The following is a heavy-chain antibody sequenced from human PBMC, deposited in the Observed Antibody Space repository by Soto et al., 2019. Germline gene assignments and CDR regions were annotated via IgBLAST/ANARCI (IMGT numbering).Heavy chain of an antibody. J-gene: IGHJ4*02. CDR2: ITGSGGDT. V-gene: IGHV3-23*01. CDR3: AKGYSSGPYYFDY. Sequence: GGSLRLSCAASGFTFNNFAMGLVRQAPGRGLEWVSAITGSGGDTYYADSVKGRFTISRDNSKNTLYVQMNSLSAEDTAVYYCAKGYSSGPYYFDYWGQGTLVTV. CDR1: GFTFNNFA. D-gene: IGHD6-19*01.